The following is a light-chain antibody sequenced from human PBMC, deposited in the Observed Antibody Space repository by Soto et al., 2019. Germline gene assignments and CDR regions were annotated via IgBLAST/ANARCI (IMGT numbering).Light chain of an antibody. V-gene: IGKV1-39*01. Sequence: DIQMTQSPSSLSASAGDRVTITCRASQSIGNFLNWYQQKPGRAPELLIYAASTLQSGVPSRFSGSGSGTDFTLTISCLQSEDFATYYCQQYYSYPLTFGGGTKVDIK. J-gene: IGKJ4*01. CDR3: QQYYSYPLT. CDR1: QSIGNF. CDR2: AAS.